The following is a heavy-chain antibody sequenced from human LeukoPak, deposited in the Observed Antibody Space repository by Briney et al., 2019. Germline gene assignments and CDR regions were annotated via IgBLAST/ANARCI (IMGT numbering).Heavy chain of an antibody. CDR2: INPNSGGT. D-gene: IGHD4-23*01. V-gene: IGHV1-2*02. CDR1: VYTFTGYY. J-gene: IGHJ4*02. Sequence: ASVTVSCKASVYTFTGYYMHWVRQAPGQGLEWMGWINPNSGGTNYAQKFQGRVTMTRDTSISTAYMELSRLRSDDTAVYYCARDSDYGGNPRYYFDYWGQGTLVTVSS. CDR3: ARDSDYGGNPRYYFDY.